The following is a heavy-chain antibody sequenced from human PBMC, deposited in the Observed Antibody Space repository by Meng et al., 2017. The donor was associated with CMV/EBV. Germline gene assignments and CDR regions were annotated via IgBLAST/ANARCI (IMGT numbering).Heavy chain of an antibody. Sequence: SVKVSCKASGGTFSSYTISWVRQAPGQGLEWMGRIIPILGIANYAQKFQGRVTITADKSTSTAYMELSSLRSEDTAVYYCATRSTAMVPNPIYYGMDVWGHGTTVTVSS. CDR2: IIPILGIA. D-gene: IGHD5-18*01. CDR1: GGTFSSYT. V-gene: IGHV1-69*02. J-gene: IGHJ6*02. CDR3: ATRSTAMVPNPIYYGMDV.